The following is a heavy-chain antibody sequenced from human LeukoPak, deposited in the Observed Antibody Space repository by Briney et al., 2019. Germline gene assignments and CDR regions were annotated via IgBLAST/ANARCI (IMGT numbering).Heavy chain of an antibody. V-gene: IGHV3-21*03. CDR1: GFTFSSYS. CDR3: ARDLTMVRGVISPAPGFDY. D-gene: IGHD3-10*01. Sequence: PGGSLRLSCAASGFTFSSYSMNWVRQAPGKGLEWVSSISSSSSYIYYADSVKGRFTISRDNAKNSLYLQMNSLRAEDTAVYYCARDLTMVRGVISPAPGFDYWGQGTLVTVSS. J-gene: IGHJ4*02. CDR2: ISSSSSYI.